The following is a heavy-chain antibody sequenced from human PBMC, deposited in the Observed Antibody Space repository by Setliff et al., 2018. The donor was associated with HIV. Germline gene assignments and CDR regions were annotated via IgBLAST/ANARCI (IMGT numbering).Heavy chain of an antibody. D-gene: IGHD2-15*01. J-gene: IGHJ4*02. V-gene: IGHV4-39*07. CDR1: GGSISTGGYY. Sequence: PSETLSLTCSVSGGSISTGGYYWSWIRQHPGKGLEWIGEINHSGSTNYNPSLKSRVTISLDTSKNQFSLKLSSVAAADTAVYYCARDDRCSGGCCYSYWGQGALVTV. CDR2: INHSGST. CDR3: ARDDRCSGGCCYSY.